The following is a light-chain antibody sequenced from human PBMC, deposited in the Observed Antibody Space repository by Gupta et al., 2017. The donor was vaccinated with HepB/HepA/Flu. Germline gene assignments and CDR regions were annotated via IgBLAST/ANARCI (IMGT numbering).Light chain of an antibody. V-gene: IGLV3-25*03. CDR1: ALPKQY. Sequence: SYELTQPPSVSVSPGQTARITCSGDALPKQYAYWYQQKPGQAPVLVIYKDSERPSGIPERFSGSSSGTTVTLTISGVQAEDEADYYCQSADSSGTYVVFGGGTKLNV. CDR3: QSADSSGTYVV. CDR2: KDS. J-gene: IGLJ2*01.